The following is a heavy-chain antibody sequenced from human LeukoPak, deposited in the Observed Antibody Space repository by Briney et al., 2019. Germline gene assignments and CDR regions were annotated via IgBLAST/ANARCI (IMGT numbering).Heavy chain of an antibody. V-gene: IGHV1-46*01. CDR3: ARARAPIIHIAAAGTGPQRGGGTQYWFDP. CDR2: INPSGGST. CDR1: GYTFTSYY. Sequence: ASVKVSCKASGYTFTSYYMHWVRQAPGQGLEWMGIINPSGGSTSYAQKFQGRVTMTRDTSTSTVYMELSSLRSEDTAVYYCARARAPIIHIAAAGTGPQRGGGTQYWFDPWGQGTLVTVSS. D-gene: IGHD6-13*01. J-gene: IGHJ5*02.